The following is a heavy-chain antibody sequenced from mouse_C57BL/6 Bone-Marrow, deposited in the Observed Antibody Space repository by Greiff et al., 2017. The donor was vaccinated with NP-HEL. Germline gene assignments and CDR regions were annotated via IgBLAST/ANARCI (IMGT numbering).Heavy chain of an antibody. J-gene: IGHJ2*01. D-gene: IGHD2-5*01. CDR3: TRHDREPAYSTLDY. V-gene: IGHV1-62-2*01. CDR2: FYPGSGSI. Sequence: VKLQESGAELVKPGASVKMSCKASGYTFTAYTIHWVKQRYGQGLEWIGRFYPGSGSIKYNEKFKDKATLTADKSSSTVYMELSRLTSEASAVYCCTRHDREPAYSTLDYWGQGTTLTVSS. CDR1: GYTFTAYT.